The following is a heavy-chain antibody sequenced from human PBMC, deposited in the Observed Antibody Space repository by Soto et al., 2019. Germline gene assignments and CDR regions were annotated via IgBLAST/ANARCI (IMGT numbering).Heavy chain of an antibody. D-gene: IGHD3-22*01. CDR1: GFTVSNNY. CDR2: IYSDGGT. Sequence: GGSLRLSCAASGFTVSNNYLSWVRQAPGKGLQWVSLIYSDGGTDYAESVKGRFTISRDNSKNTLYLQMNSLKAEDTAVYYCTKDSYFTLKLVRFDYWGLGTLVNVSS. J-gene: IGHJ4*01. CDR3: TKDSYFTLKLVRFDY. V-gene: IGHV3-53*01.